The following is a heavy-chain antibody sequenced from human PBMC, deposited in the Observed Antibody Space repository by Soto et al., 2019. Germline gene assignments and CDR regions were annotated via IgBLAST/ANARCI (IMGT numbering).Heavy chain of an antibody. J-gene: IGHJ5*02. D-gene: IGHD3-16*01. V-gene: IGHV1-8*01. CDR3: ARMETFGSLNWFDP. Sequence: ASVKVSCKASGYSFTNNDVSWVRQATGQGLEWMGWMNPGSGDTGYAQKFQGRVTMTRDVSIATAYMELSSLRSDDTAIYYCARMETFGSLNWFDPWGQGTLVTVSS. CDR2: MNPGSGDT. CDR1: GYSFTNND.